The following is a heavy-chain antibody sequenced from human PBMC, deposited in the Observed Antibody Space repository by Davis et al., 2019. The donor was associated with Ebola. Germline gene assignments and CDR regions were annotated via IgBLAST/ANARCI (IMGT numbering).Heavy chain of an antibody. CDR2: MYYSGST. CDR3: ARSAVYASLGSFDI. CDR1: GGSVSSSRYH. D-gene: IGHD2-8*01. Sequence: SETLSLTCTVSGGSVSSSRYHWGWIRQPPGKGLEWIGSMYYSGSTYNNPALRGRVTTSVDTSKNQFSLKLSSVTAADTAVYYCARSAVYASLGSFDIWGQGTMVTVSS. V-gene: IGHV4-39*07. J-gene: IGHJ3*02.